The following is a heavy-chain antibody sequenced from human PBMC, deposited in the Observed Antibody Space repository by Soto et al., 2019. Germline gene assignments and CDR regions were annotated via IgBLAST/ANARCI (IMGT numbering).Heavy chain of an antibody. CDR2: IYYTGST. V-gene: IGHV4-59*13. CDR3: TRVGGYYGDYPNFDC. J-gene: IGHJ4*02. Sequence: AETLSLTCTVSGSSISPFYWSWIRQPPGKGLEWIGYIYYTGSTKYNPSLKSRATLSLGTSRKQLSLKLSSVTAADTAVYLCTRVGGYYGDYPNFDCLGTGNIFIVSA. D-gene: IGHD4-17*01. CDR1: GSSISPFY.